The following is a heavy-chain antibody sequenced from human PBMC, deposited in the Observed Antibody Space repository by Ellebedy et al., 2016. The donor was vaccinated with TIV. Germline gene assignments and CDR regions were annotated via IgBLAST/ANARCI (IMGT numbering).Heavy chain of an antibody. CDR2: ISYDSDNK. J-gene: IGHJ4*02. CDR1: GFTFSRYA. V-gene: IGHV3-30-3*01. CDR3: AIAKGSSSSFYYFDY. Sequence: PGGSLRLSCAASGFTFSRYALHWVRQAPGKGLAWVAVISYDSDNKYYVDSVKGRFTISRDNSKNTLYLQMDSLLTDDTSIYYCAIAKGSSSSFYYFDYWGQGTLVTVSS. D-gene: IGHD6-6*01.